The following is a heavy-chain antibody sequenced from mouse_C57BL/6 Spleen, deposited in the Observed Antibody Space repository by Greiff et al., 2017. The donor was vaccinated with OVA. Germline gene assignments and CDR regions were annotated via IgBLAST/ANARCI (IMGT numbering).Heavy chain of an antibody. J-gene: IGHJ2*01. CDR3: ARHGTGFDY. V-gene: IGHV5-9*01. D-gene: IGHD4-1*01. Sequence: DVHLVESGGGLVKPGGSLKLSCAASGFTFSSYTMSWVRQTPEKRLEWVATISGGGGNTYYPDSVKGRFTISRDNAKNTLYLQMSSLRSEDTALYYCARHGTGFDYWGQGTTLTVSS. CDR2: ISGGGGNT. CDR1: GFTFSSYT.